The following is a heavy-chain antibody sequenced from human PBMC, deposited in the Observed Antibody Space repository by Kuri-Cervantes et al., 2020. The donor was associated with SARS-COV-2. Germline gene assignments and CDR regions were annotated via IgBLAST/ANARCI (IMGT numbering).Heavy chain of an antibody. CDR1: GFAFGDYA. V-gene: IGHV3-49*04. CDR2: IRSKAYGGTT. Sequence: GESLKISCTASGFAFGDYAMSWVRQAPGKGLEWVGFIRSKAYGGTTEYAASVKGRFTISRDDSKSIAYLQMNSLKTEDTAVYYCTRDDFWSGYLNYWGQGTRVTVSS. J-gene: IGHJ4*02. D-gene: IGHD3-3*01. CDR3: TRDDFWSGYLNY.